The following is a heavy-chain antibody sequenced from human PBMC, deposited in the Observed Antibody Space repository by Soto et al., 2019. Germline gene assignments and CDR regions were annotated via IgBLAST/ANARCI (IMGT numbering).Heavy chain of an antibody. V-gene: IGHV4-30-2*01. Sequence: SETLSLTCAVSGGSISSGGYSWSWIRQPPGKGLEWIGYIYHSGSTYYNPSLKSRVTMSVDRSKNQFSLKLSSVTAADTAVYYCAREYYYYRGSTFDAFYIWGQGTMVTISS. CDR3: AREYYYYRGSTFDAFYI. CDR2: IYHSGST. D-gene: IGHD3-22*01. J-gene: IGHJ3*02. CDR1: GGSISSGGYS.